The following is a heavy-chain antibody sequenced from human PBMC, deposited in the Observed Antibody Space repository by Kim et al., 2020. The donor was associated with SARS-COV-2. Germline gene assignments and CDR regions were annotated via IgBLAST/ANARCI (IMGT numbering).Heavy chain of an antibody. V-gene: IGHV3-30*18. Sequence: GGSLRLSCAASGFTFSRYGMHWVRQAPGKGLEWVAVISYDGSNKYYADSVKGRFTISRDNSKNTLYLQMNSLRAEDTAVYYCAKENTQPYYDFWSGYYPYYYYYYMDGWGKGTTVTVSS. CDR2: ISYDGSNK. CDR1: GFTFSRYG. J-gene: IGHJ6*03. D-gene: IGHD3-3*01. CDR3: AKENTQPYYDFWSGYYPYYYYYYMDG.